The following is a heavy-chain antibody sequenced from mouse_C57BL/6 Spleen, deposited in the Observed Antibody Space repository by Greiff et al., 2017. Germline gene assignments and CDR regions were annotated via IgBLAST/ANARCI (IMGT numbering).Heavy chain of an antibody. V-gene: IGHV1-80*01. CDR1: GYAFSSYW. CDR2: IYPGDGDT. CDR3: ARGDSYGSSFYWYFDG. D-gene: IGHD1-1*01. Sequence: QVQLQQSGAELVKPGASVKISCKASGYAFSSYWMNWVKQRPGKGLEWIGQIYPGDGDTNYNGKFKGKATLTADKSSSTAYMQLSSLTSEDSAVYFCARGDSYGSSFYWYFDGWGTGTTVTVSS. J-gene: IGHJ1*03.